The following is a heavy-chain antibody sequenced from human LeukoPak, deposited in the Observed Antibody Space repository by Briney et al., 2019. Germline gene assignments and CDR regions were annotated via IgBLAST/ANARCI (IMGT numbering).Heavy chain of an antibody. CDR1: GFTFDDYA. CDR3: AREPRGGDFDY. Sequence: GGSLRLSCAASGFTFDDYAIHWVRQAPGKGLEWVSSISWNSGSIGYADSVKGRFTISRVNAKNSLYLQMNSLRAEDTAVYYCAREPRGGDFDYWGQGTLVTVSS. CDR2: ISWNSGSI. D-gene: IGHD3-16*01. V-gene: IGHV3-9*01. J-gene: IGHJ4*02.